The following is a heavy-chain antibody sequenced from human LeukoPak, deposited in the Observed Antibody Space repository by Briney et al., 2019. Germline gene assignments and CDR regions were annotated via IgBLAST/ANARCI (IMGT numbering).Heavy chain of an antibody. V-gene: IGHV4-30-2*01. D-gene: IGHD3-10*02. CDR2: TYHSGST. CDR1: GGAISSGVNS. Sequence: SQTLSLTCAVSGGAISSGVNSWSWIRQPPGKGLEWIGYTYHSGSTYYNPSLKSRVTISVDRSKNQFSLKLSSVTAADTALYCCGGSYVDVDLDYWGERPVLTVSS. J-gene: IGHJ4*02. CDR3: GGSYVDVDLDY.